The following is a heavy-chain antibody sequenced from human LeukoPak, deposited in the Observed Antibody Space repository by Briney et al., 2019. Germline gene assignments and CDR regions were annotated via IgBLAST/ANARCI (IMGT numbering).Heavy chain of an antibody. V-gene: IGHV1-69*05. D-gene: IGHD5-18*01. J-gene: IGHJ6*03. Sequence: GASVTVSCKASGGTFSSYAISWVRQAPGQGLEWMGGIIPIFGTANYAQKFQGRVTITTDESTSTAYMELSSLRSEDTAVYYCARVARGDTAIGYYYYMDVWGKGTTVTVSS. CDR3: ARVARGDTAIGYYYYMDV. CDR1: GGTFSSYA. CDR2: IIPIFGTA.